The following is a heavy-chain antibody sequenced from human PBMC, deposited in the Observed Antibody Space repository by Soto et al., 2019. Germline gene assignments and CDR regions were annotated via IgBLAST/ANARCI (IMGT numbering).Heavy chain of an antibody. Sequence: XGVLSLCYAASGFSSGSYMMNLVRPAPGKGREWIPSLSSSSGHIYYADSVKGRFTISRDNAKNSLYLQKNSLRAEDTAVYYCVRHWLATREFDSWGQGNMVTVSS. V-gene: IGHV3-21*01. CDR2: LSSSSGHI. D-gene: IGHD1-26*01. J-gene: IGHJ4*02. CDR1: GFSSGSYM. CDR3: VRHWLATREFDS.